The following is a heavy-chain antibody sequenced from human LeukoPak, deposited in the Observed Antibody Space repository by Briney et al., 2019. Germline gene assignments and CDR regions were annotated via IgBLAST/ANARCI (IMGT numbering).Heavy chain of an antibody. Sequence: PSETLSLTCAVSGYFISSGYYWGWIRQPPGKGLEWIGSIYHTGSTYYNPSLKSRVTISVDTSKNQFSLKLRSVTAADTAVYYCLTSYASYYYYYMDVWGKGTTVTVSS. CDR1: GYFISSGYY. D-gene: IGHD2-2*01. CDR2: IYHTGST. J-gene: IGHJ6*03. V-gene: IGHV4-38-2*01. CDR3: LTSYASYYYYYMDV.